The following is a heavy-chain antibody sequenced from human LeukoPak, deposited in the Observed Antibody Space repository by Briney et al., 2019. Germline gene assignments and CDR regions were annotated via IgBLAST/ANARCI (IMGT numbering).Heavy chain of an antibody. J-gene: IGHJ5*02. V-gene: IGHV1-18*01. Sequence: GASVKVSCKASGYTFTSYGISWVRQAPGQGLEWMGWISAYNGNTNYAQKLQGRVTMTTDTSTSTAYMELRSLRSDDTAVYYCARAQRYYDILTGYSYQHWFDPWGQGTLVTVSS. CDR2: ISAYNGNT. CDR1: GYTFTSYG. CDR3: ARAQRYYDILTGYSYQHWFDP. D-gene: IGHD3-9*01.